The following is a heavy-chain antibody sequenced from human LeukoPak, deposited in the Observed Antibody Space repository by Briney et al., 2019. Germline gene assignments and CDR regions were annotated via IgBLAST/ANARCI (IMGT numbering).Heavy chain of an antibody. V-gene: IGHV1-69*13. J-gene: IGHJ3*02. CDR2: IIPIFGTA. CDR3: ARGVVPGSGPGSYSVEDAFDI. D-gene: IGHD1-26*01. CDR1: GGTFSSYA. Sequence: GASVKVSCKASGGTFSSYAISWVRQAPGQGLEWMGGIIPIFGTANYAQKFQGRVTITADESTSTAYMELSSLRSEDTAVYYCARGVVPGSGPGSYSVEDAFDIWGQGTMVTVSS.